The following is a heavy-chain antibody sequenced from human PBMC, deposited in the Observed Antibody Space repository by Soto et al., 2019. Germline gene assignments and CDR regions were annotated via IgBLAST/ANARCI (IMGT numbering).Heavy chain of an antibody. D-gene: IGHD3-22*01. Sequence: QVQLAQSGAEVKRPGSSVKVSCKASGGTLSNSAFSWVRQAPGQGLEWMGGIIPVFGIVNYAQNFQDRVTITADESTSTAYMELSSQRSEDTAVYYCGTGRTVVVGSRAYYGMDVWGQGTTVTVTS. V-gene: IGHV1-69*01. CDR1: GGTLSNSA. J-gene: IGHJ6*02. CDR2: IIPVFGIV. CDR3: GTGRTVVVGSRAYYGMDV.